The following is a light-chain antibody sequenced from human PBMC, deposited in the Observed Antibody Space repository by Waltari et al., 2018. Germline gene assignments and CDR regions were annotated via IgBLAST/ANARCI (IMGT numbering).Light chain of an antibody. CDR2: EVS. CDR1: DSDVGAYDF. CDR3: SSYTTSSAPGV. J-gene: IGLJ1*01. V-gene: IGLV2-14*01. Sequence: QSALTQPASVSGSPGQSITISCSGTDSDVGAYDFVSWYQQHPGKAPHLIIYEVSNRHSGISNRFSASKSGNTASLTIAGLQAEDEADDYCSSYTTSSAPGVFGTGTRVTVL.